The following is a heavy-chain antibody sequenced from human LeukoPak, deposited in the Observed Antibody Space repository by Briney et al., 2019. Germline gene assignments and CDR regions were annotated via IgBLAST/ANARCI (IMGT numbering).Heavy chain of an antibody. J-gene: IGHJ4*02. CDR3: ARRYSYGYFDC. V-gene: IGHV3-7*01. CDR2: IKHDGAYK. D-gene: IGHD5-18*01. CDR1: GFTFSRYW. Sequence: GGSLRLSCVASGFTFSRYWMSWVRQAPGKGLEWVANIKHDGAYKYFVDSVKGRFTISRDNVKNSLFLQMNSLRAEDTAMYYCARRYSYGYFDCWGQGTLVTVSS.